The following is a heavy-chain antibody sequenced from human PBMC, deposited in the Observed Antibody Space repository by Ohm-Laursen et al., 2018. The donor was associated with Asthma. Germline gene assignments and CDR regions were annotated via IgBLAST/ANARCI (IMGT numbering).Heavy chain of an antibody. CDR2: ISSSSRYI. D-gene: IGHD4-17*01. V-gene: IGHV3-21*01. CDR3: ARGGYRATVTHWAFDI. J-gene: IGHJ3*02. Sequence: LSLTCTVSGGSIISSYYYWGWIRQPPGKGLEWVSSISSSSRYIYYADSMKGRVSISRDNSKNTLYLQMNSLRAEDTAVYFCARGGYRATVTHWAFDIWGQGTMVTVSS. CDR1: GGSIISSYY.